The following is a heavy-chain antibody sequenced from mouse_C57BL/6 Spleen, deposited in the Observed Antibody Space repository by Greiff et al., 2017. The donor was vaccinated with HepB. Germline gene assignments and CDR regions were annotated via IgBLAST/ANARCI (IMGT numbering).Heavy chain of an antibody. D-gene: IGHD4-1*02. CDR3: ARCQLGRGFDY. CDR2: INPSNGGT. J-gene: IGHJ2*01. CDR1: GYTFTSYW. Sequence: VQLQESGTELVKPGASVKLSCKASGYTFTSYWMHWVKQRPGQGLEWIGNINPSNGGTNYNEKFKSKATLTVDKSSSTAYMQLSSLTSEDSAVYYCARCQLGRGFDYWGQGTTLTVSS. V-gene: IGHV1-53*01.